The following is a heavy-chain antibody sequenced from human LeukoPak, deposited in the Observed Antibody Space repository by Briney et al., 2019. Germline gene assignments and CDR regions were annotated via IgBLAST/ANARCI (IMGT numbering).Heavy chain of an antibody. CDR1: GYTFTGYY. Sequence: ASVKVSCKASGYTFTGYYMHWVRQATGQGLEWMGWINPNSGGTNYAQKFQGRVTMTRDTSISTAYMELSRLRSDDTAVYYCARGLNSGYYYYGMDVWGQGTTVTVSS. D-gene: IGHD4-23*01. J-gene: IGHJ6*02. V-gene: IGHV1-2*02. CDR3: ARGLNSGYYYYGMDV. CDR2: INPNSGGT.